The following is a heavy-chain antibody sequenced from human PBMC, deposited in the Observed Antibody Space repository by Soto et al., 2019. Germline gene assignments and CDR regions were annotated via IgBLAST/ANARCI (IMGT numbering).Heavy chain of an antibody. D-gene: IGHD2-15*01. Sequence: KPSETLSLTGTVSGGSISSYYWSWIRQPAGKGLEWIGRIYTGGSTNYSPSLKSRVTMSVDTSKNQFSLRLTSVTAADTAVYYCARASVGPPGGGSWTMPFDIWGRGTLVTVSS. CDR3: ARASVGPPGGGSWTMPFDI. V-gene: IGHV4-4*07. J-gene: IGHJ4*02. CDR1: GGSISSYY. CDR2: IYTGGST.